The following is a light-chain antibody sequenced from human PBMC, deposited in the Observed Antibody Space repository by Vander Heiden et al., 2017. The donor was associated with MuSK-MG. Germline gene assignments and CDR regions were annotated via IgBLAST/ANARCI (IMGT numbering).Light chain of an antibody. CDR1: QSVSSN. V-gene: IGKV3-15*01. CDR2: GAS. CDR3: QQDKNWSPWT. J-gene: IGKJ1*01. Sequence: EIVMTQSPATLSVSPGERATLSCRASQSVSSNLAWYQQKPGQAPRLLIYGASTRATGIPGRFSGSGFGKEFTLTISSRQSEDFAVYYCQQDKNWSPWTFGQGTKVEIK.